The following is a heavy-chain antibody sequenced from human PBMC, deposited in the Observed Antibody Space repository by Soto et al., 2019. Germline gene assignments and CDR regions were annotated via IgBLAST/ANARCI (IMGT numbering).Heavy chain of an antibody. CDR3: GSSSTSAQWRCGMDV. J-gene: IGHJ6*02. CDR1: GYTFSNYG. Sequence: ASVKVSFKASGYTFSNYGFSWVRRAPGQRLEWMGWISAYNGNTNYAQKVQGRVTMTTDTSTGTAYMELRSLRSDDTAGYYCGSSSTSAQWRCGMDVWGQGTTVT. D-gene: IGHD2-2*01. CDR2: ISAYNGNT. V-gene: IGHV1-18*01.